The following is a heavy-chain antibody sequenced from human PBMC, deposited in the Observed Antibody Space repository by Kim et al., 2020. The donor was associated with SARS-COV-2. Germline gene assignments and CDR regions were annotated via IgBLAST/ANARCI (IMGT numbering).Heavy chain of an antibody. D-gene: IGHD6-13*01. CDR2: IYYSGST. V-gene: IGHV4-39*01. J-gene: IGHJ5*02. CDR3: ASQAGYSSSWYVGEWFDP. CDR1: GGSISSSSYY. Sequence: SETLSLTCTVSGGSISSSSYYWGWIRQPPGKGLEWIGSIYYSGSTYYNPSLKSRVTISVDTSKNQFSLKLSSVTAADTAVYYCASQAGYSSSWYVGEWFDPWGQGTLVTVSS.